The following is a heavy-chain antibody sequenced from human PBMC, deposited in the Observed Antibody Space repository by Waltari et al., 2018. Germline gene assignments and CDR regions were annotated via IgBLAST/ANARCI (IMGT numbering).Heavy chain of an antibody. J-gene: IGHJ4*02. CDR2: INHSGST. CDR1: GGSFSGYY. D-gene: IGHD3-3*01. Sequence: QVQLQQWGAGLLKPSETLSLTCAVYGGSFSGYYWSWIRQPPGKGLEWIGEINHSGSTNYNPSLKSRVTISVDTSKNQFSLKLSSVTAADTAVYYCARRDYDFWSGYYTDYWGQGTLVTVSS. V-gene: IGHV4-34*01. CDR3: ARRDYDFWSGYYTDY.